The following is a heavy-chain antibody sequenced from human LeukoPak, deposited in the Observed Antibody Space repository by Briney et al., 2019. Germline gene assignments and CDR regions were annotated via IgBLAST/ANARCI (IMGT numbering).Heavy chain of an antibody. CDR1: GFTFSSYW. J-gene: IGHJ4*02. V-gene: IGHV3-74*01. CDR2: INSDETST. Sequence: GGSLRLSCAASGFTFSSYWMHWVRQAPGKGLVWVSRINSDETSTSYADSVRGRFTISRDNAKNTLYLQMNSLRAEDTAVYYCAKEASGGPFDYWGQGTLVTVSS. CDR3: AKEASGGPFDY. D-gene: IGHD3-10*01.